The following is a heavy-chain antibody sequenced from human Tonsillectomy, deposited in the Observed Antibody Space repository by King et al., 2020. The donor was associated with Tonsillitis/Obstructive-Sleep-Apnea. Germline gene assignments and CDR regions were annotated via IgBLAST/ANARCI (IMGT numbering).Heavy chain of an antibody. D-gene: IGHD2-2*01. V-gene: IGHV4-59*11. CDR2: IYNSGST. J-gene: IGHJ6*02. CDR3: SREGVSVVGPDSYGMDV. Sequence: QLQESGPGLVKPSETLSLTCTVSGDSISSRYWNWIRQPPGKGLEWIGYIYNSGSTNYNPSLKSRVTISVDTTKTQFSLKLSSVTAADTAVDYCSREGVSVVGPDSYGMDVWGQGTTVTVSS. CDR1: GDSISSRY.